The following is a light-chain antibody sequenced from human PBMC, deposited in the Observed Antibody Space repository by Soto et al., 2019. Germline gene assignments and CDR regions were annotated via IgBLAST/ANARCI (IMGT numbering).Light chain of an antibody. CDR2: KTS. CDR1: QSISSC. V-gene: IGKV1-5*03. Sequence: DIQLTQSPSTLSASVGDRVTITCRASQSISSCLAWYQQKPGKAPKFLIYKTSNLESGVPSRFSGSGTGTEFTLTIRRLQPDDFATYYCQYYNNYCWTFGQGTKVEIK. J-gene: IGKJ1*01. CDR3: QYYNNYCWT.